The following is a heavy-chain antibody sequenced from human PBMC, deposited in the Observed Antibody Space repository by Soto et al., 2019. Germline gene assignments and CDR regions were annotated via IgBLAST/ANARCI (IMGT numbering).Heavy chain of an antibody. J-gene: IGHJ6*02. CDR2: ISGSGGST. CDR1: GFTFSSYA. Sequence: EVQLLESGGGLVQPGGSLRLSCAASGFTFSSYAMSWVRQAPGKGLEWVSAISGSGGSTYYADSVKGRFTISRDNSKNTLYLQMNSLRDDDTAVYYCAKDLTSAPVTTRIDDYGDYVDYYYYGMDVWGQGTTDTVSS. CDR3: AKDLTSAPVTTRIDDYGDYVDYYYYGMDV. D-gene: IGHD4-17*01. V-gene: IGHV3-23*01.